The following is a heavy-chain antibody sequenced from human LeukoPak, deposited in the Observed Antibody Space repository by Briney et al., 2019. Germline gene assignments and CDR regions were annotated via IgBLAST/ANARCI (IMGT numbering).Heavy chain of an antibody. CDR1: GDSINNYY. V-gene: IGHV4-59*01. J-gene: IGHJ4*02. D-gene: IGHD6-13*01. Sequence: SETLSLTCTVSGDSINNYYWSWIRQPPGKGLEWIGNINYSGSTNYNPSLKSRVTISVDTSKNQFSLKLSSVTAADTAVYYCAREVVAAAGTVDYWGQGTLVTVSS. CDR3: AREVVAAAGTVDY. CDR2: INYSGST.